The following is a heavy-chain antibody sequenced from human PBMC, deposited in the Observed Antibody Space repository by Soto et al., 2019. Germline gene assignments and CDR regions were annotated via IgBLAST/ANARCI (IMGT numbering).Heavy chain of an antibody. CDR1: GGTFSSYA. CDR3: ARDPANCSGGSCCTEGLN. J-gene: IGHJ4*02. D-gene: IGHD2-15*01. Sequence: QVQLVQSGAEVKKPGSSVKVSCKASGGTFSSYAISWVRQAPGQGLEWMGGIIPIFGTANYAQKFQGRVTITADESTSTAYRELSSLRSEDTAVYSCARDPANCSGGSCCTEGLNWGQGTLVTVSS. CDR2: IIPIFGTA. V-gene: IGHV1-69*01.